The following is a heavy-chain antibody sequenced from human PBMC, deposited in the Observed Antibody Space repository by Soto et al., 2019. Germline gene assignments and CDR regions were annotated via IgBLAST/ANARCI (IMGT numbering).Heavy chain of an antibody. CDR1: GFTFSSYA. D-gene: IGHD7-27*01. CDR2: ISYDGSNK. Sequence: GGSLRLSCAASGFTFSSYAMHWVRQAPGKGLEWVAVISYDGSNKYYADSVKGRFTISRDNSKNTLYLQMNSLRAEDTAVYYCARDGSNWGYNWFDPWGQGTLVTVSS. CDR3: ARDGSNWGYNWFDP. V-gene: IGHV3-30-3*01. J-gene: IGHJ5*02.